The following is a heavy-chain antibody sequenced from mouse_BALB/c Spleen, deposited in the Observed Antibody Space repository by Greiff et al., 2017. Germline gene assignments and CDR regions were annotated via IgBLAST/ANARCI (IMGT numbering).Heavy chain of an antibody. V-gene: IGHV2-9*02. D-gene: IGHD1-1*01. CDR2: IWAGGST. CDR3: ASLRYYAMDY. J-gene: IGHJ4*01. CDR1: GFSLTSYG. Sequence: VQVVESGPGLVAPSQSLSITCTVSGFSLTSYGVHWVRQPPGKGLEWLGVIWAGGSTNYHSALMSRLSISKDNSKSQVFLKMNSLQTDDTAMYYCASLRYYAMDYWGQGTSVTVSS.